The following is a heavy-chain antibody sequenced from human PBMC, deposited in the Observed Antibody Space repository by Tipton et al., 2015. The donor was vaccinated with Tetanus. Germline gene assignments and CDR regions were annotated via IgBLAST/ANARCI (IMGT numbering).Heavy chain of an antibody. D-gene: IGHD6-13*01. J-gene: IGHJ4*02. CDR2: IHWYSDSI. Sequence: SLRLSCAASGFTFANYAMTWVRQAPGKGLEWVSGIHWYSDSIGYADSVKGRFTISRDNAKNSLYLQMNSLRAEDTALYYCAKGGGGTSSWPFDYWGQGTLVTVSS. V-gene: IGHV3-9*01. CDR1: GFTFANYA. CDR3: AKGGGGTSSWPFDY.